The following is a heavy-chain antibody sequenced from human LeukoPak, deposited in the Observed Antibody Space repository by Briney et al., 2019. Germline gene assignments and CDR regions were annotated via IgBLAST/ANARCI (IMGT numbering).Heavy chain of an antibody. J-gene: IGHJ5*02. D-gene: IGHD2-2*01. CDR1: GGSISSHF. V-gene: IGHV4-59*11. Sequence: SETLSLTCTVSGGSISSHFWTWIRQPPGKGLERIGYIHYSGNTNYNPSLKSRLSISVDTSKNEFSLKLTSVTAADTAVYYCARDFLECSRASCLNWFDPWGQGTLVTVSS. CDR2: IHYSGNT. CDR3: ARDFLECSRASCLNWFDP.